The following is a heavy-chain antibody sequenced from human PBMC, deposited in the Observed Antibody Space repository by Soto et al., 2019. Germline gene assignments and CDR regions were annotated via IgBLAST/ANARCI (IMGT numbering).Heavy chain of an antibody. CDR1: GGSISSSNW. CDR2: IYHSGST. J-gene: IGHJ4*02. V-gene: IGHV4-4*02. Sequence: QVQLQESGPGLVKPSGTLSLTCAVSGGSISSSNWWSWVRQPPGKGLEWIGEIYHSGSTNYNPSLKRRVTISVDKSKNQFSRRLSSVTAADTAVYYCARGPVGTTPFDYWGQGTLVTVSS. D-gene: IGHD1-26*01. CDR3: ARGPVGTTPFDY.